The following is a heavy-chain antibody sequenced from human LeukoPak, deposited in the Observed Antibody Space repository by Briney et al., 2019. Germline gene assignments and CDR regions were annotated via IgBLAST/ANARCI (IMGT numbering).Heavy chain of an antibody. D-gene: IGHD5-12*01. CDR1: GFTFSSYA. CDR2: ISGSGGST. CDR3: AKDSTVGSGYDYPPQDAFDI. V-gene: IGHV3-23*01. J-gene: IGHJ3*02. Sequence: SGGSLGLSCAASGFTFSSYAMSWVRQAPGKGLEWVSAISGSGGSTYYADSVKGRFTISRDNSKNTLYLQMNSLRAEDTAVYYCAKDSTVGSGYDYPPQDAFDIWGQGTMVTVSS.